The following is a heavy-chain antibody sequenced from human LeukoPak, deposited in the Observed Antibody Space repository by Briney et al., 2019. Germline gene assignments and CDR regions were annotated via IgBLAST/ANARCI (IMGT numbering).Heavy chain of an antibody. D-gene: IGHD4-11*01. V-gene: IGHV1-69*10. CDR3: ARTPQYPNTYYFDY. CDR2: IIPIFGMT. CDR1: GGTFISNA. Sequence: ASVRVSCKPSGGTFISNAISWGRQAPGQGREWMGRIIPIFGMTNYAQKFQGRVTVTADKSTNTAYMELSSLRSDDTAVYYCARTPQYPNTYYFDYWGQGTLVTVSS. J-gene: IGHJ4*02.